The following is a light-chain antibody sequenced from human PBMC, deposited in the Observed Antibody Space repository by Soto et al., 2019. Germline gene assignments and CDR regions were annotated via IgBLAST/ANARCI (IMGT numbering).Light chain of an antibody. CDR3: QQYNTYST. J-gene: IGKJ1*01. CDR2: AAS. V-gene: IGKV1-5*01. Sequence: DIQITQSPSSLSASVGDRVTVTHRASQNIIPFLNWYQPKPGQAPKFLIYAASSLQSGVPSRFSGFSSGTEFTLTISSLQPDDFATYYCQQYNTYSTFGQGTKVDIK. CDR1: QNIIPF.